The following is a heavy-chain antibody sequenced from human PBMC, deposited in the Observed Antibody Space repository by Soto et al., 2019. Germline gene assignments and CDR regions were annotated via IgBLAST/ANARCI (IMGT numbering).Heavy chain of an antibody. CDR3: TTAATTVTTIDY. Sequence: EVHLVESGGDLVKPGGSLRLSCAASGFTFRDAWMSWVRQAPGKGLEWVGRIKRRADGGTTDYAAPVKGRFTISRDDSKNTLYRQMNSLKTEDTAVYFCTTAATTVTTIDYWGQGTLVTVSS. CDR2: IKRRADGGTT. CDR1: GFTFRDAW. D-gene: IGHD4-17*01. J-gene: IGHJ4*02. V-gene: IGHV3-15*01.